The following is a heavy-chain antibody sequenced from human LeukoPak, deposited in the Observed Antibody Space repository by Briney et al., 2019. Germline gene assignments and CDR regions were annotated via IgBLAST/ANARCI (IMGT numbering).Heavy chain of an antibody. CDR1: GGSISSYY. D-gene: IGHD3-16*01. V-gene: IGHV4-59*01. Sequence: PSETLSLTCTVSGGSISSYYWSWIRQPPGKGLEWIGYIYYSGSTNYNPSLKSRVTISVDTSKNQFSLKLSSVIAADTAVYYCARARGGDNFDYWGQGTLVTVSS. CDR2: IYYSGST. J-gene: IGHJ4*02. CDR3: ARARGGDNFDY.